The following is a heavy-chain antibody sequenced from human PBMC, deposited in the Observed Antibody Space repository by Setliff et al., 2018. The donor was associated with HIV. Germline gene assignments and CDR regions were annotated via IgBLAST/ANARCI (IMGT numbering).Heavy chain of an antibody. CDR1: GGSISSYY. Sequence: SETLSLTCTVSGGSISSYYWNWIRQPPGKGLEWIGYIYYSGNTNYNPSLKSRVIISVDTSKNQFSLKLSSVTAADTAVYSCARAVSPVDYWGQGTLVTVSS. J-gene: IGHJ4*02. V-gene: IGHV4-59*08. D-gene: IGHD6-19*01. CDR2: IYYSGNT. CDR3: ARAVSPVDY.